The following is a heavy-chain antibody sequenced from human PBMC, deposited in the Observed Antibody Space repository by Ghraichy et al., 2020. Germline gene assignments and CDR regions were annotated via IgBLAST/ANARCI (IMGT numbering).Heavy chain of an antibody. CDR1: GFTFSSYA. V-gene: IGHV3-23*01. D-gene: IGHD3-10*01. CDR3: AKDWVPRGAFDY. J-gene: IGHJ4*02. Sequence: GGSLRLSCAASGFTFSSYAMSWVRQAPGKRLEWVSAISGSGGSTYYADSVKGRFTISRDNSKNTLYLQMNSLRAEDTAVYYCAKDWVPRGAFDYWGQGTLVTVSS. CDR2: ISGSGGST.